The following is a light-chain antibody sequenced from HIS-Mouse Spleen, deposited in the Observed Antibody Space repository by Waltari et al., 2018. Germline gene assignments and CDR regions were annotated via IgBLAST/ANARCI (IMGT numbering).Light chain of an antibody. J-gene: IGLJ2*01. V-gene: IGLV2-23*03. CDR1: SSDVGSYNL. CDR3: CSYAGSSTFVVV. CDR2: EGS. Sequence: QSALTQPASVSGSPGQSITISCTGTSSDVGSYNLVSWYQQHPGKAPKLMIYEGSTRPSGVSNRFSGSKSGNTASLTISGLQAEDEADYYCCSYAGSSTFVVVFGGGTKLTVL.